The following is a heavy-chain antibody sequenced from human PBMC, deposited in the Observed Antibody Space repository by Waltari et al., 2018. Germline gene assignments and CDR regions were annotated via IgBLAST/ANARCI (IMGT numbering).Heavy chain of an antibody. D-gene: IGHD3-10*01. J-gene: IGHJ2*01. CDR2: IYHSGST. CDR1: VYSSSSGYY. Sequence: QVQLQESGPGLVKRSETLPLTFAVPVYSSSSGYYWGWVRPPPGKGLEWIGSIYHSGSTYYNPSLKSRVTISVDTSRNQFSLKLSSVTAADTAVYYCARPLVDWYFDLWGRGTLVTVSS. CDR3: ARPLVDWYFDL. V-gene: IGHV4-38-2*01.